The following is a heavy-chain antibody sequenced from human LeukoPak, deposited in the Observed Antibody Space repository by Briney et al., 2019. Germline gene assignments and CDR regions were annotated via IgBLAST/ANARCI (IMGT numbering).Heavy chain of an antibody. CDR1: GFTFSHAW. CDR3: ARELAA. V-gene: IGHV3-15*01. D-gene: IGHD6-13*01. CDR2: IKTKTDGGTT. Sequence: SGGSLRLSCAASGFTFSHAWMTWVRQVPGQGLEWVGRIKTKTDGGTTDYAAPVKGRFTISRDDSKNTLFLQMNSLRGDDTAIYYCARELAAWGQGTLVTVSS. J-gene: IGHJ4*02.